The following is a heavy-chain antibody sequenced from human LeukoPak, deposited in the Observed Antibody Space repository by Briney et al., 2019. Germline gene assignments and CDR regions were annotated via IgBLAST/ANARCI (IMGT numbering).Heavy chain of an antibody. Sequence: GGSLRLSCAASGFTFSSNHMSWVRQAPGKGLEWVSVIYSGGSTYYADSVKGRFTISRDNSKNTLYLQMNSLRAEDTAVYYCASITGSYDYWGQGTLVTVSS. CDR3: ASITGSYDY. CDR2: IYSGGST. CDR1: GFTFSSNH. J-gene: IGHJ4*02. V-gene: IGHV3-53*01. D-gene: IGHD1-20*01.